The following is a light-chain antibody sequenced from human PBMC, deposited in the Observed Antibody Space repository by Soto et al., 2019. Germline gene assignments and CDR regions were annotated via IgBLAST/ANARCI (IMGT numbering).Light chain of an antibody. CDR1: SGHSTYT. CDR2: LNNDGSH. Sequence: QSVLTQSPSASASLGASVKLTCTLNSGHSTYTIAWHQQQPGRGPRYLMKLNNDGSHSKGDGIPDRFSGSSSGAERYLTISSLQSEDEADYYCQTWGSDIYVVFGGGTKVTVL. V-gene: IGLV4-69*01. CDR3: QTWGSDIYVV. J-gene: IGLJ2*01.